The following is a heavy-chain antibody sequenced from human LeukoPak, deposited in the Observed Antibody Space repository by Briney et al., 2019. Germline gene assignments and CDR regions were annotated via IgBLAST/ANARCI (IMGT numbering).Heavy chain of an antibody. Sequence: PGGSLRLSCAASGFTFSSYWMSWVRQAPGKGLEWVANIKQDGSEKYYVDSVKGRFTISRDNAKNSLYLQMNSLRAEDTAVYYCAKGGPYCSSASCSIDYWGQGTLVTVSS. CDR3: AKGGPYCSSASCSIDY. CDR2: IKQDGSEK. CDR1: GFTFSSYW. J-gene: IGHJ4*02. V-gene: IGHV3-7*01. D-gene: IGHD2-2*01.